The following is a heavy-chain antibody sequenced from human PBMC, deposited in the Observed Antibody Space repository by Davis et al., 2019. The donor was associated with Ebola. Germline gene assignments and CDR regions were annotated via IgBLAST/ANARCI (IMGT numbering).Heavy chain of an antibody. CDR3: ARAGIAAAGYYFDY. Sequence: ASVKVSCKASGYTFTSYAMHWVRQAPGQRLEWMGWINAGNGNTKYSQKFQGRVTMTRDTSTSTVYTELSSLRSEDTAVYYCARAGIAAAGYYFDYWGQGTLVTVSS. J-gene: IGHJ4*02. D-gene: IGHD6-13*01. CDR2: INAGNGNT. CDR1: GYTFTSYA. V-gene: IGHV1-3*01.